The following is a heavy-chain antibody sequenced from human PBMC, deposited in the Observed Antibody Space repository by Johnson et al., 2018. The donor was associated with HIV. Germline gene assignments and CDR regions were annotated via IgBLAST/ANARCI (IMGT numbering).Heavy chain of an antibody. Sequence: VQLVESGGGVVQPGRSLRLSCAASGFTFSNYGMHWVRQAPGKGLEWVAVINAGGDTYYADSVKGRFTISRDRSKNTVSLQMNSLRVEDTAVYYCAREKAAGAFDIWGQGTMVTVSP. CDR3: AREKAAGAFDI. J-gene: IGHJ3*02. CDR2: INAGGDT. V-gene: IGHV3-30*03. D-gene: IGHD6-25*01. CDR1: GFTFSNYG.